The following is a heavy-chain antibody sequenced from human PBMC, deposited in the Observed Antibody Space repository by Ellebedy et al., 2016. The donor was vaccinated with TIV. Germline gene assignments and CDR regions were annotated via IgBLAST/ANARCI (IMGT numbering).Heavy chain of an antibody. D-gene: IGHD6-13*01. CDR1: GYTFTGYY. J-gene: IGHJ6*02. CDR3: ARERSSSWYGIRYYDMDV. V-gene: IGHV1-2*04. Sequence: AASVKVSCKASGYTFTGYYIHWVRQAPGQGLEWMGWINPNSGGTNYAQKFQGWVTMTRDTSVSTAYMELSRLRSDDTAVFYCARERSSSWYGIRYYDMDVWGQGTTVTVSS. CDR2: INPNSGGT.